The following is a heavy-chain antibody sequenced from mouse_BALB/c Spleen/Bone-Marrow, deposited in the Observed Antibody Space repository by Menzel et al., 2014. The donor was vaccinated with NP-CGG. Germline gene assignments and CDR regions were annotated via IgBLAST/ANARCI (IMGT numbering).Heavy chain of an antibody. V-gene: IGHV2-9*02. J-gene: IGHJ1*01. CDR2: IGTGGGT. D-gene: IGHD2-1*01. Sequence: VQLQQSGPGLVAPSQSLSITCTVSGFSLKNYGVHWVRQPPGKGLEWLGVIGTGGGTNYNSALMSRLSISIDNSKSQVFLKMNSLQTDGTAMYYCARDWAYGNWYFDVWGAGTPVTVSS. CDR1: GFSLKNYG. CDR3: ARDWAYGNWYFDV.